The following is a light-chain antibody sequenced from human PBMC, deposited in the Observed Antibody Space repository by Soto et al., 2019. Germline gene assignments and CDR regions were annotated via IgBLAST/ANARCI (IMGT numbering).Light chain of an antibody. CDR1: QSMTDW. CDR2: DAS. Sequence: DIQMTQSPSTLSASVGARVTITFRASQSMTDWLAWYQQKPGKAPKVLIYDASSLDSGVPSRVSGSGTGTEFMNRLQTLHTADFASDYGLVDATFSQTFGQGTKADI. V-gene: IGKV1-5*01. CDR3: LVDATFSQT. J-gene: IGKJ1*01.